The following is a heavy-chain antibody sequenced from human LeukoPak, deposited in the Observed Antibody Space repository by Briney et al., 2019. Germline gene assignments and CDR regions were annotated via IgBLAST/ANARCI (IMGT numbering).Heavy chain of an antibody. J-gene: IGHJ4*02. V-gene: IGHV4-34*01. Sequence: SETLSLTCAVYGGSFSGYYWSWIRQPPGKGLEWIGEINHSGSTNHNPSLKSRVTISVDTSKNQFSLKLSSETAADTAVYYCARRRGIMITFGGVIVFDYWGQGTLVTVSS. CDR2: INHSGST. D-gene: IGHD3-16*02. CDR1: GGSFSGYY. CDR3: ARRRGIMITFGGVIVFDY.